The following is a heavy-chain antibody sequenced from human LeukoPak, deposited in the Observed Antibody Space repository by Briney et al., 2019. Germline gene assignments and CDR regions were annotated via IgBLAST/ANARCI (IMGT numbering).Heavy chain of an antibody. CDR1: GFTFSSYS. Sequence: GGSLRLSWVASGFTFSSYSMNWVRQAPGKGLGWVSSISSSSSYIYYADSVKGRFTISRDNAKNSLYLQMNSLRAEDTAVYYCARGDRDLYCSSTSCYPVLGGQGTLVTVSS. CDR3: ARGDRDLYCSSTSCYPVL. V-gene: IGHV3-21*01. D-gene: IGHD2-2*01. J-gene: IGHJ4*02. CDR2: ISSSSSYI.